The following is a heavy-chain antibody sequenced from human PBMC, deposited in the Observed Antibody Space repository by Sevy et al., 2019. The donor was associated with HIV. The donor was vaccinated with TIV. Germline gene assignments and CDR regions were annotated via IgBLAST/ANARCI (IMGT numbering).Heavy chain of an antibody. CDR2: IIPILGTV. Sequence: ASVKVSCKASGGTFSSYGISWVRQAPGQGLEWMGGIIPILGTVNYAQMFQGRVTITADESTKTAYMELSSLRSEDTAVYYCARGGGSGWYYFDYWGQETLVTVSS. J-gene: IGHJ4*02. CDR1: GGTFSSYG. D-gene: IGHD6-19*01. V-gene: IGHV1-69*13. CDR3: ARGGGSGWYYFDY.